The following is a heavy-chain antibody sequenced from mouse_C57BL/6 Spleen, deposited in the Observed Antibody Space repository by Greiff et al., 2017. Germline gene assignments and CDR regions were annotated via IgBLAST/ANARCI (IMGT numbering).Heavy chain of an antibody. D-gene: IGHD2-2*01. Sequence: VQLQQSGPELVKPGASVKISCKASGYSFTGYYMHWVKQSSEKSLEWIGEINPSTGGTSYNQKFKGKATLTVDKSSSTAYMQLKSLTSEDAAVYYCARVYYGYDGAMDYWGQGTSVTVSS. CDR3: ARVYYGYDGAMDY. J-gene: IGHJ4*01. CDR2: INPSTGGT. V-gene: IGHV1-43*01. CDR1: GYSFTGYY.